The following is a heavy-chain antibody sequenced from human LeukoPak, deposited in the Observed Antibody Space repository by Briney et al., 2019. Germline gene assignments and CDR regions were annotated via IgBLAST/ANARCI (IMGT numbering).Heavy chain of an antibody. V-gene: IGHV3-21*04. Sequence: GGSLRLSCAASGFTFSSYSMNWVRQAPGKGLEWVSSISSSSSYIYYADSVKGRFTISRDNAKNSLYLQMNSLRAEDTALYYCAVLHGYCSGGSCYSYYFDYWGQGTLVTVSS. J-gene: IGHJ4*02. D-gene: IGHD2-15*01. CDR1: GFTFSSYS. CDR3: AVLHGYCSGGSCYSYYFDY. CDR2: ISSSSSYI.